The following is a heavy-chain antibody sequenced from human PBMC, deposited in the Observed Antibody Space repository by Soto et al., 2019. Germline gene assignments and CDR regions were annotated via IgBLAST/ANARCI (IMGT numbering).Heavy chain of an antibody. CDR2: IYYSGST. D-gene: IGHD3-10*01. Sequence: QLQLQESGPGLVKPSETLSLTCTVSGGSISSSSYYWGWIRQPPGKGLEWIGSIYYSGSTYYNPSLKSRVTISVDTSKNQFSLKLSSVTAADTAVYYCARQSSMVRGVGWFDPWGQGTLVTVSS. V-gene: IGHV4-39*01. CDR1: GGSISSSSYY. J-gene: IGHJ5*02. CDR3: ARQSSMVRGVGWFDP.